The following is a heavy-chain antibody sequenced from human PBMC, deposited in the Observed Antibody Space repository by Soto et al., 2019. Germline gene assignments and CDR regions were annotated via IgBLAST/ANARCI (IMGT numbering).Heavy chain of an antibody. D-gene: IGHD4-17*01. CDR1: GFTFSSYA. CDR2: ISYDGSNK. Sequence: QVQLVESGGGVVQPGRSLRLSCAASGFTFSSYAMHWVRQAPGKGLEWVAVISYDGSNKYYADSVKGRFTISRDNSKNTLYLQMNSLRAEDTAVYYCARDLHDYGDYYYYGMDVWAQGTTVTVSS. CDR3: ARDLHDYGDYYYYGMDV. J-gene: IGHJ6*02. V-gene: IGHV3-30-3*01.